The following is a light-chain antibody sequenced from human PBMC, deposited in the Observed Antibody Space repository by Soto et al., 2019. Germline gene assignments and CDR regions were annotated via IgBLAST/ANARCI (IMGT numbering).Light chain of an antibody. Sequence: EIVLTQSPGTLSLSPGERATFSCRASQIVSSTYLAWFQQKAGQAPRLLIYGASTRATGIPDRFSGSGSGTDFTLTISGLEPEDFALYYCQQYDVTPPNTFGGGTKVDI. J-gene: IGKJ4*01. CDR1: QIVSSTY. CDR2: GAS. CDR3: QQYDVTPPNT. V-gene: IGKV3-20*01.